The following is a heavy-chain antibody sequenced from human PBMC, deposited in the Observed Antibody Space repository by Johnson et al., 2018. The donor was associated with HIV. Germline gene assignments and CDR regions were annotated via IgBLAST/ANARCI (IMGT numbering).Heavy chain of an antibody. J-gene: IGHJ3*02. V-gene: IGHV3-30*03. CDR3: ARDPVWGDPDAFDI. CDR1: GFTFSSYG. CDR2: ISYDGSNK. D-gene: IGHD3-16*01. Sequence: QMLLVESGGGVVQPGRSLRLSCAASGFTFSSYGMHWVRQAPGKGLEWVAVISYDGSNKYYADSVKGRFTISRDNSKNTLYLQMNSLRAEDTAVYYCARDPVWGDPDAFDIWGQGTMVTVSS.